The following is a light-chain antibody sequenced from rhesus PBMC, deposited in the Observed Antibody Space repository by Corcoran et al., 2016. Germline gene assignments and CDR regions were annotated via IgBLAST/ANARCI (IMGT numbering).Light chain of an antibody. Sequence: DIVMTQTPLSLPVTPGEPASISCRSSQSLLDSEDGNTFLDWYLQKPGQSPQLLIYELSNRASGVPDRLSGIGSEADFRLKISRVEAEAVGVYYCMEALEFPLTFGGGTKVEIK. V-gene: IGKV2-104*02. CDR3: MEALEFPLT. CDR1: QSLLDSEDGNTF. CDR2: ELS. J-gene: IGKJ4*01.